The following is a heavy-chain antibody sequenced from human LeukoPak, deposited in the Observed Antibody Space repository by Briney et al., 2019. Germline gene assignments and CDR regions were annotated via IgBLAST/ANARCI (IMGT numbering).Heavy chain of an antibody. J-gene: IGHJ4*02. CDR3: ARDLEGIAVAGTNY. CDR1: GYTFTSYA. D-gene: IGHD6-19*01. Sequence: ASVKVSCKASGYTFTSYAMHWVRQAPGQRLEWMGWINAGNGNTKYSQKFQGRVTITRDTSASTAYMELSSLRSEDTAVYYCARDLEGIAVAGTNYWGQGTLVTVSS. V-gene: IGHV1-3*01. CDR2: INAGNGNT.